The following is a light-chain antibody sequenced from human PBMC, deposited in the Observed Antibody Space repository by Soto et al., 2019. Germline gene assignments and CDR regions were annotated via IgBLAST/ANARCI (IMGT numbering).Light chain of an antibody. CDR2: DVS. CDR3: CSYAGSHSPHF. V-gene: IGLV2-11*01. J-gene: IGLJ1*01. Sequence: QSALTQPRSVSGSPGQSVTISCTGTSSDVGGYNYVSWYQQHPGKAPKVMIYDVSKRPSGVPDRFSGSKSGNTASLTISGLQADDEGDYYCCSYAGSHSPHFFGTGTKLTVL. CDR1: SSDVGGYNY.